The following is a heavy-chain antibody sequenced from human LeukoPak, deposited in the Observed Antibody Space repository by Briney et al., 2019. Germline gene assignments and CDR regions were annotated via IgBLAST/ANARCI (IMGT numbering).Heavy chain of an antibody. Sequence: GGSLRLPCAASGLTFSYFWMSWVRQAPGKGLEGVANINQDGSEKYYVDSVKGRFTISRDNAKNSLYLQMNSLRAEDAAVYYCATYYYDNSGLIWGQGTLVTVSS. CDR3: ATYYYDNSGLI. CDR2: INQDGSEK. J-gene: IGHJ4*02. CDR1: GLTFSYFW. V-gene: IGHV3-7*01. D-gene: IGHD3-22*01.